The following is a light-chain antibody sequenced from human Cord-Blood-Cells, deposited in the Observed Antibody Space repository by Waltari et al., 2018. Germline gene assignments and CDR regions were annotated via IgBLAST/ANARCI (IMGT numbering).Light chain of an antibody. Sequence: QSALTQPASVSGSPGQSITLSCTGTSSDVGSYNLFSWYQQHPGKAPKLMIYEGSKRPSGVSNRFSGSKSGKTASLTISGLQAEDEADYYCCSYAGSSTWVFGGGTKLTVL. CDR3: CSYAGSSTWV. CDR2: EGS. CDR1: SSDVGSYNL. V-gene: IGLV2-23*01. J-gene: IGLJ3*02.